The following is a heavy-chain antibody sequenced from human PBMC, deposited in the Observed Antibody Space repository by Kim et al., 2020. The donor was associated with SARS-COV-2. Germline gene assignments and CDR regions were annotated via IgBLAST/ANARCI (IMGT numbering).Heavy chain of an antibody. V-gene: IGHV3-13*01. D-gene: IGHD2-2*02. CDR2: IGIAGDT. CDR3: TRGFYGYKGIDL. Sequence: GGSLRLSCAASGFTFSTSDMHWVRQAPGKGLEWVSSIGIAGDTYHAGSVKGRFTISRENAENSLYLQMNSLRAGDTAVYFCTRGFYGYKGIDLWGQGILVTVSS. CDR1: GFTFSTSD. J-gene: IGHJ5*02.